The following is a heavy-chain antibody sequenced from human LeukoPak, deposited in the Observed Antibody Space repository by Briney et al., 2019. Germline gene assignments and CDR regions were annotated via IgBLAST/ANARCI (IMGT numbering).Heavy chain of an antibody. Sequence: GGSLRLSCAASGFTFSTYVMTWVRQAPVKGLEWVSEISGSGGTTYYADSVKGRFTISRDNSKNTVSLQMNSLRAEDTAVYYCAKENWALDYWGQGTLVTVSS. J-gene: IGHJ4*02. CDR1: GFTFSTYV. CDR2: ISGSGGTT. V-gene: IGHV3-23*01. CDR3: AKENWALDY. D-gene: IGHD7-27*01.